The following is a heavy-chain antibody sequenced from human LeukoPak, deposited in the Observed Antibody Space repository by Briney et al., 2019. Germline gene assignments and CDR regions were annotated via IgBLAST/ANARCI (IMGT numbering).Heavy chain of an antibody. CDR3: AGMVVTAVSNYYYYMDV. CDR2: VYSGGTT. CDR1: GFTVSSNY. D-gene: IGHD2-21*02. J-gene: IGHJ6*03. V-gene: IGHV3-66*02. Sequence: GGSLRLSCAASGFTVSSNYLSWVRQAPGKGLEWVSTVYSGGTTYYAPSVKGRFTISRDNSKNTLYLQMNSLRPEDTAVYYCAGMVVTAVSNYYYYMDVWGKGTTVTVSS.